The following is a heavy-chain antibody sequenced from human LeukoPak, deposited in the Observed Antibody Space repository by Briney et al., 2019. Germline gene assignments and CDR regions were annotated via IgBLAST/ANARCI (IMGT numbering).Heavy chain of an antibody. D-gene: IGHD1-1*01. J-gene: IGHJ6*02. CDR1: GFIFSDYY. CDR2: ISSSGSTI. CDR3: TRDSRLSQTNYYYYGMDV. V-gene: IGHV3-11*01. Sequence: GGSLRLSCAASGFIFSDYYMSWIRQAPGKGLEWVSYISSSGSTIYYADSVKGRFTISRDNAKNSLYLQMNSLRAEDTAVYYCTRDSRLSQTNYYYYGMDVWGQGTTVTVSS.